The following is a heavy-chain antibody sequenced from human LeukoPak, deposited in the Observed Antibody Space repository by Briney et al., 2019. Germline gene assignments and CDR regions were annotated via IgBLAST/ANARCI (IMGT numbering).Heavy chain of an antibody. CDR3: ARDNGDPRTYFDY. CDR1: GFTSSSYE. J-gene: IGHJ4*02. CDR2: ISSSGSSI. D-gene: IGHD4-17*01. V-gene: IGHV3-48*03. Sequence: GGSLRLSCAASGFTSSSYEMNWVRQAPGKGLEWISYISSSGSSIYYVDSVKGRFTISRDNAKNSLYLQMNSLRAEDTAVYYCARDNGDPRTYFDYWGQGTLVTVSS.